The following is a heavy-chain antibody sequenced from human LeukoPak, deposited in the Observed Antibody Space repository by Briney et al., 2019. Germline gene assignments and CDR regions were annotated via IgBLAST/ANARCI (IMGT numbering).Heavy chain of an antibody. V-gene: IGHV4-61*02. D-gene: IGHD2-15*01. CDR1: GGSISSGSYY. J-gene: IGHJ4*02. CDR3: AREVGYCSGGSCYPANYFDY. Sequence: SQTLSLTCTVSGGSISSGSYYWSWIRQPAGKGLEWIGRIYTSGSTNYNPSLKNRVTISVYTSKNQFSLKLSSVTAADTAVYYCAREVGYCSGGSCYPANYFDYWGQGTLVTVSS. CDR2: IYTSGST.